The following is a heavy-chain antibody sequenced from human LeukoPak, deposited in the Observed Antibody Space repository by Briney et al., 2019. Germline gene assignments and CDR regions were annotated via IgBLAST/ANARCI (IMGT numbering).Heavy chain of an antibody. J-gene: IGHJ4*02. CDR2: ISGSDRSA. D-gene: IGHD3-22*01. V-gene: IGHV3-23*01. CDR3: AKDSKAFYDSSGSFDY. Sequence: PGASLRLSCAASGFTFTSYAMSWVRQAPGKGLEWVSTISGSDRSAYYADSVKGRFVVSRDNSKNTLYLQMNSLRAEDTAVYYCAKDSKAFYDSSGSFDYWGQGTLVTVSS. CDR1: GFTFTSYA.